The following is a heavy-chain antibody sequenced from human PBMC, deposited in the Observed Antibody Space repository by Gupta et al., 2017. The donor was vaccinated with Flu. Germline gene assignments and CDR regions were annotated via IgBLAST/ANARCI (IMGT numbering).Heavy chain of an antibody. CDR2: IRSYGYGGAT. D-gene: IGHD3-16*02. CDR1: GFTFGDNA. J-gene: IGHJ6*02. CDR3: SRWTTLSGGMDV. Sequence: EVQLVESGGGLVQPGRSLRLSCTDSGFTFGDNAMNWFRQAPGKGLEWVGLIRSYGYGGATQYAASVKGRFTISRDDSKRIVYLQMNSLKTEDTAVYYCSRWTTLSGGMDVWGQGTTVTVSS. V-gene: IGHV3-49*03.